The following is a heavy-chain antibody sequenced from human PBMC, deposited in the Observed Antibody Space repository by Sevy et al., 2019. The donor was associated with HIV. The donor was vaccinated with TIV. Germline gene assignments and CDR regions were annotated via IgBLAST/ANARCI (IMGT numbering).Heavy chain of an antibody. CDR1: GGSISSGDYY. CDR2: IYHSGST. V-gene: IGHV4-30-4*01. Sequence: SETRSLTCTVSGGSISSGDYYWSWIRQPPGKGLEWIGYIYHSGSTYYNPSLKSRVTISVDTSKNQFSLKLSSVTAADTAVYYCARMDAHLANYDGNSECWGQGTLVTVSS. J-gene: IGHJ4*02. D-gene: IGHD4-4*01. CDR3: ARMDAHLANYDGNSEC.